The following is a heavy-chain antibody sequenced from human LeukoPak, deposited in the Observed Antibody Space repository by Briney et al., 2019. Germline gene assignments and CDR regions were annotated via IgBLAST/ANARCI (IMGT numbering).Heavy chain of an antibody. J-gene: IGHJ4*02. CDR2: IYHSGST. CDR1: GYSISGGYY. V-gene: IGHV4-38-2*02. D-gene: IGHD2-21*02. CDR3: ASTAATAITLDY. Sequence: SETLSLTCTVSGYSISGGYYWGWIRQPPGKGLEWIGSIYHSGSTYYNPSLKSRVTISVDTSKNQFSLKLSSVTAADTAVYYCASTAATAITLDYWGQGTLVTVSS.